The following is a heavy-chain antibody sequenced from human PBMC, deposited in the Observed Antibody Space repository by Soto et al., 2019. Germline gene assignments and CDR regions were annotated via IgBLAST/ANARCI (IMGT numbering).Heavy chain of an antibody. Sequence: ASVKVYCKASGYTFTGYYMHWVRQAPGQGLEWMGWINPNSGGTNYAQKFQGWVTMTRDTSISTAYMELSRLRSDDTAVYYCARAQTWIQLWLLDYWGQGTLVTVSS. V-gene: IGHV1-2*04. CDR1: GYTFTGYY. CDR2: INPNSGGT. J-gene: IGHJ4*02. D-gene: IGHD5-18*01. CDR3: ARAQTWIQLWLLDY.